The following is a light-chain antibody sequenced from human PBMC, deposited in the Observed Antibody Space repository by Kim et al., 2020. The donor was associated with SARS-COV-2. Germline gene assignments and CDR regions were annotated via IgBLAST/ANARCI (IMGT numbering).Light chain of an antibody. Sequence: PGERATLSCRASQSVSSSYLAWYQQKPGQAPRLLIYGASSRATGIPDRFSGSGSGTDFTLTISRLEPEDFAVYYCQQYGSSPWTFGQGTKVDIK. V-gene: IGKV3-20*01. CDR2: GAS. J-gene: IGKJ1*01. CDR1: QSVSSSY. CDR3: QQYGSSPWT.